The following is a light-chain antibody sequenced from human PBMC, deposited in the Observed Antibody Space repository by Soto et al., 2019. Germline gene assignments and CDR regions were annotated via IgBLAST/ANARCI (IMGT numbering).Light chain of an antibody. Sequence: EIVLTQSPATLSVSPGERATLSCRASQSISSLLAWYQQKPGQAPRLLIYSAPTRATGIPARFSGSGSGADFTLTISSLQPEDFATYYCLQDDNYPWTFGQGTKVDIK. V-gene: IGKV3-15*01. CDR3: LQDDNYPWT. CDR2: SAP. CDR1: QSISSL. J-gene: IGKJ1*01.